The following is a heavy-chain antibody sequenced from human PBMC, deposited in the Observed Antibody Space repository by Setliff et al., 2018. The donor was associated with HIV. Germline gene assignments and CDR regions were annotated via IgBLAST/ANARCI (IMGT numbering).Heavy chain of an antibody. CDR3: AREHCSGGSCNGFDI. Sequence: KTSETLSLTCTVSGGSTSTSYWNWIRQPPGKGLEWIAYIYISGTTNYNPSLKSRVTISLDTSRNQFSLKLGSVTAADTAMYYCAREHCSGGSCNGFDIWGQGTMVTVSS. V-gene: IGHV4-4*09. CDR2: IYISGTT. J-gene: IGHJ3*02. D-gene: IGHD2-15*01. CDR1: GGSTSTSY.